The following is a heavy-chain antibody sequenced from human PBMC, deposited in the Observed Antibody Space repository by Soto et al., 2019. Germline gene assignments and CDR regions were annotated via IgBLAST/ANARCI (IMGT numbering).Heavy chain of an antibody. CDR3: ARVVHGGFSWFDP. Sequence: QVQLQESGPGLVKPSQTLSLTCTVSGGSISSGGYSWSWIRQHPGKGLEWIGYIYYSGSTYYNPSLKSRVTISVDTSKNQFSLKLSSVTAADTAVYYWARVVHGGFSWFDPWGQGTLVTVSS. J-gene: IGHJ5*02. CDR2: IYYSGST. V-gene: IGHV4-31*03. CDR1: GGSISSGGYS. D-gene: IGHD3-10*01.